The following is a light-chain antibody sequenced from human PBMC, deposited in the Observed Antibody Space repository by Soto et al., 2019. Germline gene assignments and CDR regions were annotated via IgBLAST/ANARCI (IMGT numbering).Light chain of an antibody. V-gene: IGKV3-20*01. Sequence: EIVLTQSPGTLSLSPGEGATLSCRASQSVSSSFLAWYQQKPGQAPRLLIYGASNRATGIPDRFSGSGSGTDFTLTISRLEPEDFAVYYFQQCGSPPYTFGQGTKLEIK. J-gene: IGKJ2*01. CDR2: GAS. CDR3: QQCGSPPYT. CDR1: QSVSSSF.